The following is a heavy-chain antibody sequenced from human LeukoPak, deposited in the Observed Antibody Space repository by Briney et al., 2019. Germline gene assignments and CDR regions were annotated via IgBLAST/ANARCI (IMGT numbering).Heavy chain of an antibody. CDR2: ISAYNGNT. J-gene: IGHJ6*02. V-gene: IGHV1-18*01. Sequence: ASVKVSCKASGYTFTSYGISWVRQAPGQGLEWMGWISAYNGNTNYAQKLQGRVTMTTDTSTSTAYMELRSLRSDDTAVYYCARALTRYYYYYGMDVWGQGTTVTVSS. CDR3: ARALTRYYYYYGMDV. D-gene: IGHD1-1*01. CDR1: GYTFTSYG.